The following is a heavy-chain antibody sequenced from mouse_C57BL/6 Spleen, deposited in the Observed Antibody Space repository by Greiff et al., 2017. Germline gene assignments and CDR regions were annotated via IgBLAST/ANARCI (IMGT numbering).Heavy chain of an antibody. CDR2: INPYNGGT. J-gene: IGHJ4*01. CDR1: GYTFTDYY. D-gene: IGHD1-1*01. Sequence: VQLQQSGPVLVKPGASVKMSCKASGYTFTDYYMNWVKQSHGKSLEWIGVINPYNGGTSYNQKFKGKATLTVDKSSSTAYMELNSLTSEDSAVYYWARGDYGSTLYARDDWGQGTSVTVSS. V-gene: IGHV1-19*01. CDR3: ARGDYGSTLYARDD.